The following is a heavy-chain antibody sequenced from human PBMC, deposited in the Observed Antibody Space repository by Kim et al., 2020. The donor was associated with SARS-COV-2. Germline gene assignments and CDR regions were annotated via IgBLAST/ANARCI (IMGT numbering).Heavy chain of an antibody. Sequence: ADSVKGRFTISRDNSKNTLYLQMNSLRAEETAVYYCAKSHCGGGSCYAWDYWGQGTLVTVSS. V-gene: IGHV3-23*01. CDR3: AKSHCGGGSCYAWDY. J-gene: IGHJ4*02. D-gene: IGHD2-15*01.